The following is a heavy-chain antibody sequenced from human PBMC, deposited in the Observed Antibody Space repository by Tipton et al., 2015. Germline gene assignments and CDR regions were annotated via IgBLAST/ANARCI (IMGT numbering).Heavy chain of an antibody. V-gene: IGHV1-18*01. Sequence: QVQLVQSGAEMKKPGSSVKVSCKTSGSTFNNYAFSWVRQAPGQGLEWMGWISAYSGNTNYAEKFQGRVTMTTDTSTSTAYMELRSLRSDDTAVYYCARLTVMVSGPPDYWGQGILVTVSS. J-gene: IGHJ4*02. D-gene: IGHD2-8*01. CDR3: ARLTVMVSGPPDY. CDR2: ISAYSGNT. CDR1: GSTFNNYA.